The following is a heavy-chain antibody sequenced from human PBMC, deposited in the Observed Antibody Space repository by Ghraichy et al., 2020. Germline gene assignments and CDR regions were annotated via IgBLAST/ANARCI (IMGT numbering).Heavy chain of an antibody. D-gene: IGHD6-19*01. CDR1: GYTFTGYY. CDR2: INPNSGGT. CDR3: ARDGYSSGWNEGY. J-gene: IGHJ4*02. Sequence: ASVKVSCKASGYTFTGYYMHWVRQAPGQGLEWMGWINPNSGGTNYAQKFQGRVTMTRDTSISTAYMELSRLRSDDTAVYYCARDGYSSGWNEGYWGQGTLVTVSS. V-gene: IGHV1-2*02.